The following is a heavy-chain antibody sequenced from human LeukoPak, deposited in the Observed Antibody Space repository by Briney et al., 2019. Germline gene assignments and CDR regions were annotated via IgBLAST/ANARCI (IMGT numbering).Heavy chain of an antibody. CDR1: GGTFSSYA. CDR3: AREYTLYRSGWFLDY. D-gene: IGHD6-19*01. V-gene: IGHV1-69*04. CDR2: IIPILGIA. Sequence: SVKVSCKASGGTFSSYAISWVRQAPGQGLEWMGRIIPILGIANYAQKFQGRVTITADKSTSTAYMELSSLRSEDTAVYYCAREYTLYRSGWFLDYWGQGTVVTVSS. J-gene: IGHJ4*02.